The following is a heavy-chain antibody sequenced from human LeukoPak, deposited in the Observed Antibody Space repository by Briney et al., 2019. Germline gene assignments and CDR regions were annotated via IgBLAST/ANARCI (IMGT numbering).Heavy chain of an antibody. V-gene: IGHV4-59*01. D-gene: IGHD3-3*01. CDR1: GGSISSYY. CDR3: ARALVGGWFDP. CDR2: IYYSGST. Sequence: SETLSLTCTVSGGSISSYYWSWIRQPPGKGLEWIGYIYYSGSTNYNPSLKSRVTISVDTSKNQFSLKLSSVTAADTAVYYCARALVGGWFDPWGQGTLVTVSS. J-gene: IGHJ5*02.